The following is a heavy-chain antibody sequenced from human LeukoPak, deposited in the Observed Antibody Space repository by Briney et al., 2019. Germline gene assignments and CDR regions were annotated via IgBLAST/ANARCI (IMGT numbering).Heavy chain of an antibody. D-gene: IGHD6-13*01. CDR1: GGSFSGYF. V-gene: IGHV4-34*01. Sequence: SETLSLTCAVYGGSFSGYFWSWIRQPPGKGLEWIGSVDHSGGTYYNPSLRSRVSISVDTSKNQFSLKLSSVTAADTAVYYCARNSGIAAADPFDYWGQGTLVTVSS. J-gene: IGHJ4*02. CDR2: VDHSGGT. CDR3: ARNSGIAAADPFDY.